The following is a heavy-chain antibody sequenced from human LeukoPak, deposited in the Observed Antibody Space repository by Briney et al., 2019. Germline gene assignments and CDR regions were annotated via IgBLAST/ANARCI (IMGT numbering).Heavy chain of an antibody. V-gene: IGHV3-72*01. CDR3: AKDLGYYYGSGSHLKY. J-gene: IGHJ4*02. Sequence: GGSQRLSCAASGFKFSDHYIDWVRQAPGKGLEWVGRSRNKASSYTTEYAASVEGRFTISRDVSESSLYLQMNSLRAEDTAVYYCAKDLGYYYGSGSHLKYWGQGTLVTVSS. D-gene: IGHD3-10*01. CDR1: GFKFSDHY. CDR2: SRNKASSYTT.